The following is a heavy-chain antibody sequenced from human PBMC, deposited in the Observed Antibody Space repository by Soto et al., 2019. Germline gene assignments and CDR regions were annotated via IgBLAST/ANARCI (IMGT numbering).Heavy chain of an antibody. CDR1: GGSITSTIDY. CDR3: ARRGSASWSNWFDS. D-gene: IGHD2-2*01. V-gene: IGHV4-39*01. J-gene: IGHJ5*01. CDR2: IYYDGST. Sequence: SETLSLTCSVSGGSITSTIDYWGWIRQSPGKGLEWIGNIYYDGSTFYNPSLKSRVTISVDTSKRQFSLRVSSVTAADTAVYYCARRGSASWSNWFDSWGHGTLVTVSS.